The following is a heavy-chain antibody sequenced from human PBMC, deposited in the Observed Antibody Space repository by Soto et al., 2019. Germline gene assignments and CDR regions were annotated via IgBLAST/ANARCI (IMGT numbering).Heavy chain of an antibody. V-gene: IGHV1-58*01. D-gene: IGHD1-26*01. CDR1: GFTFTSSA. Sequence: ASVKVSCKASGFTFTSSAVQWVRQARGQRLEWIGWIVVGSGNTNYAQKFQERVTITRDMSTSTAYMELSSLRSEDTAVYYCAAFRLSGSYYSSYYFDYWGQGTLVTVSS. CDR2: IVVGSGNT. J-gene: IGHJ4*02. CDR3: AAFRLSGSYYSSYYFDY.